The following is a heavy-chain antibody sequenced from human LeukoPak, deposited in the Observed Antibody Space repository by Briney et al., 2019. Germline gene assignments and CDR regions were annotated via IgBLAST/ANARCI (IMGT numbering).Heavy chain of an antibody. CDR2: IYYSGST. CDR3: ARGLMVPYFDY. CDR1: GGSISSSSYY. Sequence: PSETLSLTCTVSGGSISSSSYYWGWIRQPPGKGLEWIGSIYYSGSTYYNPSLKSRVTISVDTSKNQFSLKLSSVTAADTAVYYCARGLMVPYFDYWGQGTLVTVSS. V-gene: IGHV4-39*07. J-gene: IGHJ4*02. D-gene: IGHD3-10*01.